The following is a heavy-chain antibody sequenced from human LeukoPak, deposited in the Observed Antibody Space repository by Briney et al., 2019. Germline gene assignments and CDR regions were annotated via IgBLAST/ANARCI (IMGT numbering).Heavy chain of an antibody. Sequence: SETLSLTCTVSGGSISSYYWSWIRQPAGKGLEWIGRIYTSGSTNYNPSLKSRVTMSVDTSKNQFSLKLSSVTAADTAVCYCARVGFGNCSGGSCYLRTYYFDYWGQGTLVTVSS. J-gene: IGHJ4*02. D-gene: IGHD2-15*01. CDR1: GGSISSYY. V-gene: IGHV4-4*07. CDR2: IYTSGST. CDR3: ARVGFGNCSGGSCYLRTYYFDY.